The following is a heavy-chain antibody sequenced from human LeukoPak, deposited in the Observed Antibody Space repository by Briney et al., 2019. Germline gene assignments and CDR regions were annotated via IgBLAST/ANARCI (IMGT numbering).Heavy chain of an antibody. CDR2: IYYTET. CDR1: GGSVSNYY. CDR3: ATRKLGNDY. Sequence: PSETLSLTCTVSGGSVSNYYWSWIRQSPGKGLEWIGYIYYTETSYNPSLKSRVTISPDTSKNQFSLKLYSVTAADTAVYYCATRKLGNDYWGQGTLVTGSS. V-gene: IGHV4-59*02. J-gene: IGHJ4*02. D-gene: IGHD7-27*01.